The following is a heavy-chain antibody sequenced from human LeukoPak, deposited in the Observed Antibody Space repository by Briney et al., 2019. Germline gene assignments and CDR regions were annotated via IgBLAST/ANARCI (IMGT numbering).Heavy chain of an antibody. Sequence: SETLSLTCTVSGGSISSYYWSWIRQPAGKGLEWIGRIYTSGSTNYTPSRKSRVTMSVDTSKHQSSLKLSSVTAADTAVYYCAITRGYDGLFDYWGQGTLVTVSS. CDR2: IYTSGST. J-gene: IGHJ4*02. V-gene: IGHV4-4*07. CDR1: GGSISSYY. CDR3: AITRGYDGLFDY. D-gene: IGHD5-12*01.